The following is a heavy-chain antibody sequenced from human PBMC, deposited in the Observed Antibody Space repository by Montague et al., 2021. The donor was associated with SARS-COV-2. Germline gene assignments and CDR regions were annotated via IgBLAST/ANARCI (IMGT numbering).Heavy chain of an antibody. Sequence: SETLSLTCAVYGGSFSGYYWSWIRQPPGKGLEWIGEINHSGSTNYNPSFKSRVTISVDTSKNQFSLKLSSVTAADTAVYYCARGTTVTTFYYYYYGMDVWGQGTTVTVSS. J-gene: IGHJ6*02. CDR3: ARGTTVTTFYYYYYGMDV. V-gene: IGHV4-34*01. D-gene: IGHD4-17*01. CDR2: INHSGST. CDR1: GGSFSGYY.